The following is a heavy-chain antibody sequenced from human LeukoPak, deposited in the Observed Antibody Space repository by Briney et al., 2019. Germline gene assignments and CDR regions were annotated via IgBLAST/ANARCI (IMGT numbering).Heavy chain of an antibody. CDR1: GFNFSAYY. CDR3: ARLSGPTDY. J-gene: IGHJ4*02. Sequence: GGSLRLSCAASGFNFSAYYMSWIRQAPGRGLEWVSYISSGGSTMYYADSVKGRFTISRDNAKNSLYLQMSSLRAEDTAVYYCARLSGPTDYWGQGTLVTVSS. V-gene: IGHV3-11*04. CDR2: ISSGGSTM. D-gene: IGHD3-3*01.